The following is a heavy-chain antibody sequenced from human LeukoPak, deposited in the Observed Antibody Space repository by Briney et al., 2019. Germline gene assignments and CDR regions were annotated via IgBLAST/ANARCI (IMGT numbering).Heavy chain of an antibody. J-gene: IGHJ4*02. CDR1: GFTFSSYA. CDR2: ISGSGGNT. V-gene: IGHV3-23*01. Sequence: GGSLRLSCAASGFTFSSYAMSWVRQAPGKGLEWVSAISGSGGNTYSADSVKGRFTISRDNSKNTMYLQMNSLRAEDTAVYCCAKSLVTSPMLVWGQGTLVTVSS. CDR3: AKSLVTSPMLV. D-gene: IGHD4-23*01.